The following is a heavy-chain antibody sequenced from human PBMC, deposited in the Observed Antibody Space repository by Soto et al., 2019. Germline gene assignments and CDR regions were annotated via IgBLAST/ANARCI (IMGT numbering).Heavy chain of an antibody. CDR3: ASGGITGTTYDGMDV. D-gene: IGHD1-7*01. CDR2: INPNSGGT. CDR1: GYTFTGYY. J-gene: IGHJ6*04. V-gene: IGHV1-2*04. Sequence: ASVKVSCKASGYTFTGYYTHWVRQAPGQGLEWMGWINPNSGGTNYAQKFQGWVTMTRDTSISTAYMELSRLRSDDTAVYYCASGGITGTTYDGMDVWGKGITVTVFS.